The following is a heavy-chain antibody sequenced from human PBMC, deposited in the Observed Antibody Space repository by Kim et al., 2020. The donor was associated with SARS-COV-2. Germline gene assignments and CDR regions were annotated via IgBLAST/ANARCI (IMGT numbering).Heavy chain of an antibody. D-gene: IGHD2-21*01. Sequence: GGSLRLSCAASGFTFSSYGMSWVRQAPGKGLEWVANIKQDGSEKYYVDSVKGRFTISRDNAKNSLYLQMNSLRAEDPAVYYCARHKGLYWYFDLWGRGTLVTVSS. CDR1: GFTFSSYG. CDR2: IKQDGSEK. CDR3: ARHKGLYWYFDL. V-gene: IGHV3-7*01. J-gene: IGHJ2*01.